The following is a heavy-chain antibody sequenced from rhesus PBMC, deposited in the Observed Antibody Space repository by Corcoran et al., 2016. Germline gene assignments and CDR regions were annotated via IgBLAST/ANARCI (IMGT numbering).Heavy chain of an antibody. V-gene: IGHV4S7*01. J-gene: IGHJ4*01. CDR2: IYGGSGST. CDR3: AKSRAGLKFDC. CDR1: GDSIRDSYY. Sequence: QVQLQESGPGLVKPSETLSLTSTVPGDSIRDSYYWSWIRPSPGKGLEWMGRIYGGSGSTNYSPSLKSRVAISRDTSKNQFSLKLSSVTAADTAVYYCAKSRAGLKFDCWGQGVLVTVSS. D-gene: IGHD6-31*01.